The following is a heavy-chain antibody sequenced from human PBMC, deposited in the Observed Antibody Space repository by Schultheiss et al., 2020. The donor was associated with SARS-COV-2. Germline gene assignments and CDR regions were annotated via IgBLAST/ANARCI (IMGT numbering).Heavy chain of an antibody. Sequence: GGSLRLSCAASGFTFSSYGMHWVRQAPGKGLEWVAVISYDGSNKYYADSVKGRFTISRDNSKNTLYLQMNSLRAEDTAVYYCAKDEGFDYWGQGTLVTVSS. V-gene: IGHV3-30*18. CDR2: ISYDGSNK. J-gene: IGHJ4*02. CDR3: AKDEGFDY. CDR1: GFTFSSYG.